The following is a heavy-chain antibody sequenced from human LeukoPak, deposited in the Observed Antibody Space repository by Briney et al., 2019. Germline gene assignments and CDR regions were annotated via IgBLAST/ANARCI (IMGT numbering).Heavy chain of an antibody. CDR2: IKQDGSAK. CDR1: GFTFSSYG. J-gene: IGHJ3*02. D-gene: IGHD3-3*01. V-gene: IGHV3-7*01. CDR3: ARDGDFWSAQGAFDI. Sequence: GGSLRLSCAASGFTFSSYGMHWVRQAPGKGLEWVANIKQDGSAKFYVESVKGRFTISRDNAKKSLYLQMNSLRADDTAVYYCARDGDFWSAQGAFDIWGQGTMVTVSS.